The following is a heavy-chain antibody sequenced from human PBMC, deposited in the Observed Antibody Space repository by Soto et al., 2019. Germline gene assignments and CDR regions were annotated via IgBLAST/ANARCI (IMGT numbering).Heavy chain of an antibody. D-gene: IGHD3-22*01. CDR3: EKAPLDALYDRSGYYPFGAFDI. Sequence: QVQLVESGGGVVQPGRSLRLSCAASGFTFSSYGMHWVRQAPGKGLEWVAVISYDGSNKYYADSVKGRFTISRDNCKNLLYLQMNSLSAEDTALYYCEKAPLDALYDRSGYYPFGAFDILGQGTMVTVSS. CDR1: GFTFSSYG. V-gene: IGHV3-30*18. J-gene: IGHJ3*02. CDR2: ISYDGSNK.